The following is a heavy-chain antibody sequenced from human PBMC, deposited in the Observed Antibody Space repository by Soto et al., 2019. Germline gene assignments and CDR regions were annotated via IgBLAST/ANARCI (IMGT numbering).Heavy chain of an antibody. CDR2: TYYRSIWQT. CDR3: AQAYYYGSNWFDP. D-gene: IGHD3-10*01. J-gene: IGHJ5*02. Sequence: SQTHSLTCAISGDSVSRNDAVWNWIRQSPSRGLEWLGRTYYRSIWQTEYAVSVKGRMTINPDASKNQVVLTMTNMDPVDTATYYCAQAYYYGSNWFDPWGQGTLVTVSS. V-gene: IGHV6-1*01. CDR1: GDSVSRNDAV.